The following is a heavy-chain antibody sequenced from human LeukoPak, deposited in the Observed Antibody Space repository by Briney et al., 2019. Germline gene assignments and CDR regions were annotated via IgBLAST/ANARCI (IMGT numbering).Heavy chain of an antibody. CDR1: GFTFSDYY. Sequence: GGSLRLSCAAFGFTFSDYYMSWIRQAPGKGLEWVSYISSSSSYTNYADSVKGRFTISRDNAKNSLYLQMNSLRAEDTAVYYCARDGPLRGFDYWGQGTLVTVSS. V-gene: IGHV3-11*05. J-gene: IGHJ4*02. CDR2: ISSSSSYT. CDR3: ARDGPLRGFDY.